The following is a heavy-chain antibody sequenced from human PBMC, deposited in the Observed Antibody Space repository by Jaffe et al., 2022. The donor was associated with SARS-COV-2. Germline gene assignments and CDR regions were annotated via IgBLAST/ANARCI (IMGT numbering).Heavy chain of an antibody. CDR2: IYYSGST. CDR1: GGSISSSSYY. CDR3: ARHLCSSTSCEGAAYYGMDV. Sequence: QLQLQESGPGLVKPSETLSLTCTVSGGSISSSSYYWGWIRQPPGKGLEWIGSIYYSGSTYYNPSLKSRVTISVDTSKNQFSLKLSSVTAADTAVYYCARHLCSSTSCEGAAYYGMDVWGQGTTVTVSS. V-gene: IGHV4-39*01. J-gene: IGHJ6*02. D-gene: IGHD2-2*01.